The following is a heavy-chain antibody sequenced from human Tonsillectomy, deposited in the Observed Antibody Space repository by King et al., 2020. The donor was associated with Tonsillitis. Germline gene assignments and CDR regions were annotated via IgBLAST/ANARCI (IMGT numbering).Heavy chain of an antibody. CDR3: ARSITGSTRGIDY. CDR1: GFTFISFC. Sequence: QLVQSGGGVVPPGGSLRLSCASSGFTFISFCMHWVRQAPGKGLEWVAVMWSDGENKYYADSVKGRLTISRDNSKNTLFLQMNSLRAEDTAVYYCARSITGSTRGIDYWGQGTLVTVSS. J-gene: IGHJ4*02. CDR2: MWSDGENK. D-gene: IGHD1-20*01. V-gene: IGHV3-33*01.